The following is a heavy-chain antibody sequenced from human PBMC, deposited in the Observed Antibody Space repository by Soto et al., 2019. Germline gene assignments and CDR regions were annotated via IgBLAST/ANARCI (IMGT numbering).Heavy chain of an antibody. CDR2: ISSSSSTI. J-gene: IGHJ4*02. V-gene: IGHV3-48*01. D-gene: IGHD5-12*01. CDR1: GFTFSSYS. Sequence: PGGSLRLSCAASGFTFSSYSMNWVRQAPGKGLEWVSYISSSSSTIYYADSVKGRFTISRDNAKNSLYLQMNSLRAEDTAVYYCARDHYVDIVATLQDYFDYWGQGTLVTVSS. CDR3: ARDHYVDIVATLQDYFDY.